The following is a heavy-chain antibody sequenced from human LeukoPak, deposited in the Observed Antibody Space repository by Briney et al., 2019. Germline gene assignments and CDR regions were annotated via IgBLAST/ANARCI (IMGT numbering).Heavy chain of an antibody. J-gene: IGHJ4*02. CDR2: IKKDGSEK. D-gene: IGHD2/OR15-2a*01. CDR3: AGGAGFLIDY. Sequence: GGSLRLSCAASGFAFSNYWMNSVRQAPGKGPEWVALIKKDGSEKYYVDSVKGRFTISRDNAKNSLYLQMNSLRADDTAVYFCAGGAGFLIDYWGQGALVTVSS. CDR1: GFAFSNYW. V-gene: IGHV3-7*01.